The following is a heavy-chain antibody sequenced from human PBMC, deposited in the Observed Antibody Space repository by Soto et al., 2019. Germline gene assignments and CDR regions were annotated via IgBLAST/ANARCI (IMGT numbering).Heavy chain of an antibody. J-gene: IGHJ4*02. CDR2: TIPELGTS. V-gene: IGHV1-69*10. CDR3: ARTSRTSIAY. Sequence: ASVKVSCKASGGFNNYAISWVREAPGQGLEWMGVTIPELGTSNYAQRFQGRFTITVDKATNTPYLNLTTLTSEDTAIYYCARTSRTSIAYSGQGTLVAVSA. D-gene: IGHD2-2*01. CDR1: GGFNNYA.